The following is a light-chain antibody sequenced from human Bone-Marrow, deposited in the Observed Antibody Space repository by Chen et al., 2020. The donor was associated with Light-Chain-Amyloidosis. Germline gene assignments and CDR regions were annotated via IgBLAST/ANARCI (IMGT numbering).Light chain of an antibody. J-gene: IGLJ3*02. V-gene: IGLV3-21*02. CDR2: ADS. CDR3: QVWDRSSDRPV. CDR1: NIGSTS. Sequence: SYVLTQPSSVSVAPGQTATIACGGHNIGSTSVHWYQQTPGQAPLLVVYADSDRPSGIPDRLSGSNSGNTATLTISRVEAGDEADYYCQVWDRSSDRPVFGGGTKLTVL.